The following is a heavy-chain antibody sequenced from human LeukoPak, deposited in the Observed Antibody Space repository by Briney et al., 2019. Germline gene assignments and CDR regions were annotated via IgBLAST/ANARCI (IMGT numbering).Heavy chain of an antibody. J-gene: IGHJ4*02. Sequence: GGSLRLSCAASGFTFSNYAMSWVRQAPGKGLEWVSRIRGNGDDTHYADSVRGRFTISRDNSKNALYLQMNSLSAEDTAVYFCEKGGAYCSGGSCSNFDYWGQGTLVTVSS. V-gene: IGHV3-23*01. CDR3: EKGGAYCSGGSCSNFDY. CDR1: GFTFSNYA. D-gene: IGHD2-15*01. CDR2: IRGNGDDT.